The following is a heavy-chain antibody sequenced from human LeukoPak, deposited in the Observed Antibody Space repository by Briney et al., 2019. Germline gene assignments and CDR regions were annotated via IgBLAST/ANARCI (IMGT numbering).Heavy chain of an antibody. CDR3: ARRYYDATDNFDY. V-gene: IGHV1-2*02. CDR2: INPNSGVT. D-gene: IGHD3-22*01. Sequence: ASVKVSCKASGYTFTGYYMHWVRQAPGQGLEWMGCINPNSGVTNYAQKFQGRVTMTSDTSITTVYMELSTLRSDDTAVYYCARRYYDATDNFDYWGQGTLVTVSS. J-gene: IGHJ4*02. CDR1: GYTFTGYY.